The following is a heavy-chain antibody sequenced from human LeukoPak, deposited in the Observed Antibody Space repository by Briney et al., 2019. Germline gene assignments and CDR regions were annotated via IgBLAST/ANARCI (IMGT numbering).Heavy chain of an antibody. CDR3: ARWYDSSGYSDY. Sequence: PGGSLRLSCAASGFTVTTNYMSWVRQAPGKGLEWVSVIYSGGNTYYADSVKDRFTISRDNSKNTLYLQMNSLRAEDTAMYYCARWYDSSGYSDYWGQGTLVTVSS. CDR2: IYSGGNT. J-gene: IGHJ4*02. CDR1: GFTVTTNY. D-gene: IGHD3-22*01. V-gene: IGHV3-53*01.